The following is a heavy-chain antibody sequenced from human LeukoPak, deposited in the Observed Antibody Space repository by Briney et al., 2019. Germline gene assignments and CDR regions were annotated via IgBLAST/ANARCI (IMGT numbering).Heavy chain of an antibody. D-gene: IGHD5-18*01. CDR2: IYYSGST. J-gene: IGHJ6*02. V-gene: IGHV4-59*01. CDR1: GGSISSYY. Sequence: SETLSLTCTASGGSISSYYWSWIRQPPGKGLEWIGYIYYSGSTNYNPSLKSRVTISVDTSKNQFSLKLSSVTAADTAVYYCARGPDTAMVHFYYYYYGMDVWGQGTTVTVSS. CDR3: ARGPDTAMVHFYYYYYGMDV.